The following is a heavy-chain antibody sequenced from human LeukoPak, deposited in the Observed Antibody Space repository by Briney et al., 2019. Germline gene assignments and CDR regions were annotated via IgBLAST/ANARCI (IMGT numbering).Heavy chain of an antibody. V-gene: IGHV3-23*01. CDR2: ISGSGVST. J-gene: IGHJ4*02. Sequence: AGSLRLSCAASRFTFSSYAMSWVRQAPGKGLEWVSAISGSGVSTYYADSVRGRFTSSRDNSKNTLYLQMNSLRAEDTAVYYCAKVEIIVVVPAAIGFDYWGQGTLVTVSS. CDR1: RFTFSSYA. D-gene: IGHD2-2*02. CDR3: AKVEIIVVVPAAIGFDY.